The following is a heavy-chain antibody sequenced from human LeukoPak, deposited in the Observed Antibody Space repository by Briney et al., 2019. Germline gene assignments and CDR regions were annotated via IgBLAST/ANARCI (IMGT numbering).Heavy chain of an antibody. V-gene: IGHV1-46*01. D-gene: IGHD3-22*01. J-gene: IGHJ4*02. CDR3: AREGSDSSPSYYFDY. CDR2: INPSGGST. Sequence: RVASVKVSCKASGYTFTSYYMHWVRQAPGQGLGWMGIINPSGGSTSYAQKFQGRVTMTRDTSTSTVYMELSSLRSEDTAVYYCAREGSDSSPSYYFDYWGQGTLVTVSS. CDR1: GYTFTSYY.